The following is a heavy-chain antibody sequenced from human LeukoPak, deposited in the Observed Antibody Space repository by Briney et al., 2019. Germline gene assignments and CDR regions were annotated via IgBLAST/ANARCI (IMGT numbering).Heavy chain of an antibody. Sequence: SETLSLTCTVSGASISSYYWSWVRQPAGKGLEWVGHVSTSESTNFNPSLKSRLAMSVDTSKNQFSLRLSSVTAADTALYYCARHADGEFDYDSWSGYPSAFDYWGQGTLVAVSS. CDR2: VSTSEST. CDR3: ARHADGEFDYDSWSGYPSAFDY. D-gene: IGHD3-3*01. CDR1: GASISSYY. J-gene: IGHJ4*02. V-gene: IGHV4-4*07.